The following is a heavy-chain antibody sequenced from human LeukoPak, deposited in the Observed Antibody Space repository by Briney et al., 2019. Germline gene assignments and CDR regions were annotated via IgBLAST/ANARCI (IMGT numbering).Heavy chain of an antibody. CDR1: GFTFSSYA. CDR2: ISGCGGST. V-gene: IGHV3-23*01. J-gene: IGHJ5*02. Sequence: GGSLRLSCATSGFTFSSYAMYWVRQAPGKGLEWVSSISGCGGSTYYADSVKGRFTISRDNSKNTLYLQMNSLRAEDTAIYSCAKDPRGSHNWLDPWGQGTLVTVSS. D-gene: IGHD3-10*01. CDR3: AKDPRGSHNWLDP.